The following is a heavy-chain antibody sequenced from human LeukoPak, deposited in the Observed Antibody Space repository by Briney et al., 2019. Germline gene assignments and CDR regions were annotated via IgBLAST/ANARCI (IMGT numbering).Heavy chain of an antibody. Sequence: PSETLSLTCAVDGGSFSGYYWGWIRQPPGKGLEWIGEINHSGSTNYNPSLKSRVTISVDTSKNQFSLKLSSVTAADTAVYYCARGSVAARPGRFWFDPWGQGTLVTVSS. CDR1: GGSFSGYY. V-gene: IGHV4-34*01. CDR2: INHSGST. D-gene: IGHD6-6*01. J-gene: IGHJ5*02. CDR3: ARGSVAARPGRFWFDP.